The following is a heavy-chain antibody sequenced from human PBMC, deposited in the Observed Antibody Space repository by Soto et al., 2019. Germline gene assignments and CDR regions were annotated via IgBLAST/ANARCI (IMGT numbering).Heavy chain of an antibody. CDR2: INPSDGGT. Sequence: GASVKVSCKASGYTFTSYYIHWVRQAPGQGLEWMGIINPSDGGTRYAQKLQGRVTMTRDTSTSTIYMEVTSLKSEDTAVYYCTREGNGKPFDTWGQGTLVTVSS. CDR1: GYTFTSYY. V-gene: IGHV1-46*01. CDR3: TREGNGKPFDT. J-gene: IGHJ5*02. D-gene: IGHD2-8*01.